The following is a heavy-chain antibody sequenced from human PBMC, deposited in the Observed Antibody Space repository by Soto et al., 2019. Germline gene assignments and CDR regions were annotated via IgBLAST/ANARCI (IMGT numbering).Heavy chain of an antibody. D-gene: IGHD2-8*01. J-gene: IGHJ6*02. CDR3: ARDSSNEVPYYYCGMDV. CDR2: IYSGGST. V-gene: IGHV3-53*01. CDR1: GFTVSSNY. Sequence: EVQLVESGGGLIQPGGSLRLSCAASGFTVSSNYMSWVRQAPGKGLEWVSVIYSGGSTYYADSVKGRFTISRDNSKNTLYLQMNSLRAEDTAVYYCARDSSNEVPYYYCGMDVWGQGTTVTVSS.